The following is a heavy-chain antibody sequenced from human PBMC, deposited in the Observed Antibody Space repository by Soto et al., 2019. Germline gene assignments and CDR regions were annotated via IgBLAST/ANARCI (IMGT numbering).Heavy chain of an antibody. CDR3: AREKSIVVPAAIHAPADY. D-gene: IGHD2-2*02. J-gene: IGHJ4*02. Sequence: WAASGFTFSSYAMHWVRQSPVKGLEWVAVISYDGSNKYYADSVKGRFTISRDNSKNTLYLQMNSLRAEDTAVYYCAREKSIVVPAAIHAPADYWGQGTLVTVSS. CDR2: ISYDGSNK. CDR1: GFTFSSYA. V-gene: IGHV3-30-3*01.